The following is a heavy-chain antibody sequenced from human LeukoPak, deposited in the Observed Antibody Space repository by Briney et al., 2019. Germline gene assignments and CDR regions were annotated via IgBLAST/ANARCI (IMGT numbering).Heavy chain of an antibody. Sequence: GESLKISCKASGNSITTYWIGWVRQKPGKGLEWMGLIFPGDSDTKYSPSFQGQVTISADKSISTAYLQWSSLKASDTAMYYCATYFAGAETFDIWGQGTMVTVFS. V-gene: IGHV5-51*01. J-gene: IGHJ3*02. CDR2: IFPGDSDT. CDR3: ATYFAGAETFDI. D-gene: IGHD3-16*01. CDR1: GNSITTYW.